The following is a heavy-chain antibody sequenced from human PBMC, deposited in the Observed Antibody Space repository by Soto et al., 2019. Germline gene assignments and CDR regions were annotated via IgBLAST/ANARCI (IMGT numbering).Heavy chain of an antibody. Sequence: PSQTLSLTCAISGDSVSSNSAAWNWIRQSPSRGLEWLGRTYYRSKWYNDYAVSVKSRITINPDTSKNQFSLQLNSVTPEDTAVYYCARGIVVRGNYYYYYMDVWGKGTKVTVSS. V-gene: IGHV6-1*01. D-gene: IGHD3-10*02. CDR3: ARGIVVRGNYYYYYMDV. CDR2: TYYRSKWYN. CDR1: GDSVSSNSAA. J-gene: IGHJ6*03.